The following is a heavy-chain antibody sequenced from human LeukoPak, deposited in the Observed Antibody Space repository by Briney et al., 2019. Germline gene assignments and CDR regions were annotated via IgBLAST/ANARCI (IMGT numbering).Heavy chain of an antibody. CDR2: ISPSGGST. Sequence: GASVKVSCKAFGYTFTGNYMHWVRQAPGQGLEWMGVISPSGGSTSYAQKFQGRVTLTRDMSTSTDYLELSSLRSVDTAVYYCARDNSVRDAAWWFNPWGQGTLVTVSS. V-gene: IGHV1-46*01. J-gene: IGHJ5*02. CDR3: ARDNSVRDAAWWFNP. D-gene: IGHD5-24*01. CDR1: GYTFTGNY.